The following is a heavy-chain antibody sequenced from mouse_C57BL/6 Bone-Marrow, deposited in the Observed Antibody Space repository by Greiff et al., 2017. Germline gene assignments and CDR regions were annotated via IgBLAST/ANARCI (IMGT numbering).Heavy chain of an antibody. CDR2: IYPRSGNT. CDR3: ARSPYYYGSSYGGY. CDR1: GYTFTSYG. Sequence: VQLQESGAELARPGASVKLSCKASGYTFTSYGISWVKQRTGQGLEWIGEIYPRSGNTNYNEKFKGKATLTADKSSSTAYMELRSLTSEDSAVYFGARSPYYYGSSYGGYWGQGTTLTVSS. V-gene: IGHV1-81*01. J-gene: IGHJ2*01. D-gene: IGHD1-1*01.